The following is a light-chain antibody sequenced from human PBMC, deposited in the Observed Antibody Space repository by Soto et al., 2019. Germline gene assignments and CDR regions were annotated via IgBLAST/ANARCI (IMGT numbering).Light chain of an antibody. CDR2: AAS. Sequence: VHTSQYPYDLSSSLVARVTITFRASQNISRYLNWYQQKPGKAPKLLIYAASSLQSGVPSRFSGSGSGTDFTLTISSLQPEDFATYYCQQSYSTTPITFGQGTRLEIK. CDR1: QNISRY. CDR3: QQSYSTTPIT. V-gene: IGKV1-39*01. J-gene: IGKJ5*01.